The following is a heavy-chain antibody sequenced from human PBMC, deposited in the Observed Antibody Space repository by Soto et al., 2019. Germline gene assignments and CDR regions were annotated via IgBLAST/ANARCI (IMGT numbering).Heavy chain of an antibody. CDR3: ARSSGYYYLDP. D-gene: IGHD3-22*01. V-gene: IGHV1-3*01. Sequence: QVQLVQSGAEVKKPGASVKVSCKASGYTFTSYAMHWVRQAPGQRLEWMGWINAGNGNTKYSQKFQGRVTLTRDTSASPAYMELSSLRSEDTAVYYCARSSGYYYLDPWGQGTLVTVPS. CDR1: GYTFTSYA. CDR2: INAGNGNT. J-gene: IGHJ5*02.